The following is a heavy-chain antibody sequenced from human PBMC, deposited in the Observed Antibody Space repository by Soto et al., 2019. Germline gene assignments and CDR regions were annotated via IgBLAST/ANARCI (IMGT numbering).Heavy chain of an antibody. CDR2: INHRGIT. J-gene: IGHJ4*02. CDR3: ARGAPSWSYFDY. Sequence: SETLSLTCAVYGGSFSGYYWSWIRQPPGKGLEWIGQINHRGITTYNPSLKSRVTISGDTSKNQFSLKLSSVTAADTAVYYCARGAPSWSYFDYWGQGTLVTVSS. V-gene: IGHV4-34*01. CDR1: GGSFSGYY. D-gene: IGHD6-13*01.